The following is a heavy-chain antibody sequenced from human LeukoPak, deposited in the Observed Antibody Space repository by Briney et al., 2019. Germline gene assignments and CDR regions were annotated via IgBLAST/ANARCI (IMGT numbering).Heavy chain of an antibody. CDR1: GFTFDDYA. CDR3: GRHRSGSGTYFIDY. J-gene: IGHJ4*02. V-gene: IGHV3-9*01. CDR2: ISWNSGSI. D-gene: IGHD3-10*01. Sequence: GGSLRLSCAASGFTFDDYAMHWVRQAPGKGLEWVSGISWNSGSIGYADSVKGRFTISRDNAKNSLYLQMNSLRAEDTAVYYCGRHRSGSGTYFIDYWGQGTLVSVSS.